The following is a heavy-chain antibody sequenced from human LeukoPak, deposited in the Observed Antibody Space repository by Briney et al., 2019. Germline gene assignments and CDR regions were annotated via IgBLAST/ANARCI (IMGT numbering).Heavy chain of an antibody. D-gene: IGHD3-22*01. V-gene: IGHV3-21*01. CDR2: ISSSRSYI. Sequence: AGGSLRLSCAASGLTFSIYNVNWVRQARGKGREWVSSISSSRSYIYYADSVKGGFTIPRDNAKHSLYLQMNSLRGEDTAVYYCAREYYYDSSGSPNCMDVWGKGTTVTVSS. CDR1: GLTFSIYN. CDR3: AREYYYDSSGSPNCMDV. J-gene: IGHJ6*03.